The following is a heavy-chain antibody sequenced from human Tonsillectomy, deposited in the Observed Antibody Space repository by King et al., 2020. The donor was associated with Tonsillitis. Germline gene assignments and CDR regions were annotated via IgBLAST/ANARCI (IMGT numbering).Heavy chain of an antibody. CDR2: IIPISGLV. D-gene: IGHD6-6*01. V-gene: IGHV1-69*17. CDR3: ASAPDGFSSSSRKVDY. Sequence: VQLVESGAEVKKPGSSVKVSCKASGGTFSSYAFSWVRQAPGQGLEWMGGIIPISGLVNYAQKCQGRVTITADKSTRTAYMGRSSLSSEDTAVYYCASAPDGFSSSSRKVDYWGQGTLVTVSS. CDR1: GGTFSSYA. J-gene: IGHJ4*02.